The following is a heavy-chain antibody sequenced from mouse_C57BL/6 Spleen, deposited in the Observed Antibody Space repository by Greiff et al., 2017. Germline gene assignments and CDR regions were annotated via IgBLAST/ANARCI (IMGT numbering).Heavy chain of an antibody. D-gene: IGHD1-1*01. V-gene: IGHV1-53*01. CDR1: GYTFTSYW. CDR2: INPSNGGT. J-gene: IGHJ2*01. Sequence: QVQLQQPGTELVKPGASVKLSCKASGYTFTSYWMHWVKQRPGQGLEWIGNINPSNGGTNYNEKFKSKATLTVDTSSSTAYMQLSSLTSEDSAVYYCAREEYYYGSSPYYFDYWGQGTTLTVSS. CDR3: AREEYYYGSSPYYFDY.